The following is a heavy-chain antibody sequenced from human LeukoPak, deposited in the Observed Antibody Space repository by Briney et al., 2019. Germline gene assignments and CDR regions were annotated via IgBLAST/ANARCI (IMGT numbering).Heavy chain of an antibody. Sequence: SQTLSLTCTVSGGSISSGGYYWSWIRQPPGKSLEWIGYIYHSGSTYYNPSLKSRVTISVDRSKNQFSLKLSSVTAADTAVYYCARLDRSGSYLFDYWGQGTLVTVSS. J-gene: IGHJ4*02. CDR3: ARLDRSGSYLFDY. V-gene: IGHV4-30-2*01. D-gene: IGHD3-10*01. CDR1: GGSISSGGYY. CDR2: IYHSGST.